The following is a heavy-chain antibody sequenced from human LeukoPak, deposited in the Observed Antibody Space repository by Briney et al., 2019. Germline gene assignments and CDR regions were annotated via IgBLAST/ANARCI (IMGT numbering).Heavy chain of an antibody. Sequence: ASVKVSCKASGYTFTGYYMHWVRQAPGQGLEWMGWINPNSGGTNYAQKFQGRVTMTRDTSISTAYMELSRLRSDDTAVYYCARREYCYDSSGYAHWGQGTLVTVSS. CDR3: ARREYCYDSSGYAH. J-gene: IGHJ4*02. V-gene: IGHV1-2*02. CDR2: INPNSGGT. CDR1: GYTFTGYY. D-gene: IGHD3-22*01.